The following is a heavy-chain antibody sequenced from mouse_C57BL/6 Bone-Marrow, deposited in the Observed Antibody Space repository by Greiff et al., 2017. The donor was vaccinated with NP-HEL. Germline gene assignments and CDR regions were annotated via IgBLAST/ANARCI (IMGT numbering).Heavy chain of an antibody. V-gene: IGHV1-54*01. J-gene: IGHJ2*01. CDR1: GYAFTNYL. CDR2: INPGSGGT. D-gene: IGHD2-1*01. CDR3: ARWEASTMAN. Sequence: VKVVESGAELVRPGTSVKVSCKASGYAFTNYLIEWVKQRPGQGLEWIGVINPGSGGTNYNEKFKGKATLTADKSSSTAYMQLSSLTSEDSAVYFCARWEASTMANWGQGTTLTVSA.